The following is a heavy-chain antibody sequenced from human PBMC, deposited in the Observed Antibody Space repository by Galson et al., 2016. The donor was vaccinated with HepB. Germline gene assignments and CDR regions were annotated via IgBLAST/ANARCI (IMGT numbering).Heavy chain of an antibody. CDR1: GFTFRSIT. CDR3: AKDNAAWLVDH. V-gene: IGHV3-30*04. J-gene: IGHJ4*02. CDR2: ISPDGSEG. Sequence: SLRLSCAASGFTFRSITMHWVRQAPGRGLEWLAAISPDGSEGYYADSVKGRFTISRDNSKNTLYLQMNSLRSEDAAIYYCAKDNAAWLVDHWGQGSLVTVSS. D-gene: IGHD6-19*01.